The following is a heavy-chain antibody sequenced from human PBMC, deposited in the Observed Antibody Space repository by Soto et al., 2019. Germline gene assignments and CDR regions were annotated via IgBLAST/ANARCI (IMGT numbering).Heavy chain of an antibody. J-gene: IGHJ4*02. CDR3: ARDYDSSGDY. D-gene: IGHD3-22*01. Sequence: QLQLQESGPGLVKPSETLSLTCTVSGGSISTSSYYWGWIRQPPGKGLEWIGSIYYTGSTYYNPSLKSRVTISVDTSKNQFSLMLSSVTAADTAVYYCARDYDSSGDYWGQGTLVTVSS. CDR1: GGSISTSSYY. CDR2: IYYTGST. V-gene: IGHV4-39*01.